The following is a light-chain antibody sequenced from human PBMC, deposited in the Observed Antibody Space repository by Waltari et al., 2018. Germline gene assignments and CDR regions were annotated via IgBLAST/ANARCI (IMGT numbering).Light chain of an antibody. CDR3: SSYTTSSAPGV. CDR2: EVR. J-gene: IGLJ1*01. Sequence: QSALTQPASVSGSPGQSITISCSGTDSDVGAYDFVSWYQQHPGKAPHLIIYEVRNRPSGICNRFSASKSGNTASLTISGLQAEDEADYYCSSYTTSSAPGVFGTGTRVTVL. V-gene: IGLV2-14*01. CDR1: DSDVGAYDF.